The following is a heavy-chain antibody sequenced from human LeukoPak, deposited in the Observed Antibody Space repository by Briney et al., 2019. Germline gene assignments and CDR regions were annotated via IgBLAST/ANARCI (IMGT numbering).Heavy chain of an antibody. CDR2: ISDDGNNP. Sequence: GGSLRLSCAASGFSFSSYPLHWARQAPGKGLDWVAVISDDGNNPYYSDSVKGRFTISRDNSKNTVYLQMNSLRTEDTAVYYCARDTNDYGDYNPKSYYYGMDVWGQGTTVTVSS. V-gene: IGHV3-30-3*01. CDR3: ARDTNDYGDYNPKSYYYGMDV. D-gene: IGHD4-17*01. CDR1: GFSFSSYP. J-gene: IGHJ6*02.